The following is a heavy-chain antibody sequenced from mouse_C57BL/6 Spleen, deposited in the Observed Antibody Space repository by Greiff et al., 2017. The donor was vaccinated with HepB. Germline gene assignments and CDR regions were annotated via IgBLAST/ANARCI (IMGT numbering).Heavy chain of an antibody. CDR2: IDPENGDT. D-gene: IGHD2-2*01. Sequence: DVQLQESGAELVRPGASVKLSCTASGFNIKDDYMHWVKQRPEQGLEWIGWIDPENGDTEYASKFQGKATITADTSSNTAYLQLSSLTSEDTAVYYCTATIVTTMTFAYWGQGTLVTVSA. CDR1: GFNIKDDY. CDR3: TATIVTTMTFAY. V-gene: IGHV14-4*01. J-gene: IGHJ3*01.